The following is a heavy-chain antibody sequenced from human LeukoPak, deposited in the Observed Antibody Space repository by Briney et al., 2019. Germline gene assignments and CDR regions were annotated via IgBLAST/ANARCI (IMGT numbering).Heavy chain of an antibody. Sequence: GGSLRLSCAASGFTFSSYSMNWVRQAPGKGLEWVSYIISSSSTIYYADSVKGRFTISRDNAKNSLYLQMNSLRAEDTAVYYCARDMHQDYDFWSGYSRFVFDYWGQGTLVTVSS. J-gene: IGHJ4*02. CDR3: ARDMHQDYDFWSGYSRFVFDY. CDR1: GFTFSSYS. V-gene: IGHV3-48*01. CDR2: IISSSSTI. D-gene: IGHD3-3*01.